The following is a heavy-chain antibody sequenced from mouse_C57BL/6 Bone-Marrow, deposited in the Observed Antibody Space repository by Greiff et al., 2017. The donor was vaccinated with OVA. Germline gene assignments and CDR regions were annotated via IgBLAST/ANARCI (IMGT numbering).Heavy chain of an antibody. V-gene: IGHV1-82*01. D-gene: IGHD1-1*01. Sequence: QVTLKVSGPELVKPGASVKISCKASGYAFSSSWMNWVKQRPGKGLEWIGRIYPGDGDTNYNGKFKGKATLTADKSSRTAYMQLSSLTSEDSAVYFCARYSIYYYGSNLYYWGQGTTLTVSS. J-gene: IGHJ2*01. CDR3: ARYSIYYYGSNLYY. CDR2: IYPGDGDT. CDR1: GYAFSSSW.